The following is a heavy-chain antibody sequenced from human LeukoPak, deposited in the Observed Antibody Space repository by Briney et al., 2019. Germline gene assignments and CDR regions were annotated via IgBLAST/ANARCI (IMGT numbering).Heavy chain of an antibody. CDR1: GFTFSDYY. D-gene: IGHD3-10*01. CDR2: IRYDGSNK. V-gene: IGHV3-30*02. J-gene: IGHJ4*02. CDR3: ARDRYGLDY. Sequence: PGGSLRLSCAASGFTFSDYYMSWIRQAPGKGLEWVAFIRYDGSNKYYADSVKGRFTISRDNSKNTLYLQMNSLRAEDTAVYYCARDRYGLDYWGQGTLVTVSS.